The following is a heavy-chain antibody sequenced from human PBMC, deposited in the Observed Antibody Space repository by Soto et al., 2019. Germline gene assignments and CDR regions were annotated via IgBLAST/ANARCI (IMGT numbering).Heavy chain of an antibody. D-gene: IGHD1-26*01. V-gene: IGHV3-21*01. CDR3: AGGGELPPHYYEYYGMDV. J-gene: IGHJ6*02. Sequence: ELQLVESGGGLVKPGGSLRLSCAASGFTVRSYSMNWVRQAPGKGLEWVSSLSSSSSYIYYADSVKGRFTIARDNAKNRLSLPKNNLRATDSAVHYCAGGGELPPHYYEYYGMDVWGQGTTVTVSS. CDR2: LSSSSSYI. CDR1: GFTVRSYS.